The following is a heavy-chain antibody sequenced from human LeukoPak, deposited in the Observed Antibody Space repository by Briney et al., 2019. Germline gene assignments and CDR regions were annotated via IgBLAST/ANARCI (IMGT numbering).Heavy chain of an antibody. Sequence: ASVKVSCKASGYTFTGYYMHWVRQAPGQGLGWMGWINPNSGGTNYAQKFQGRVTMTRDTSISTAYMELSRLRSDDTAVYYCARVTQGSGSYYYYYYYMDVWGKGTTVTISS. CDR2: INPNSGGT. J-gene: IGHJ6*03. D-gene: IGHD3-10*01. CDR1: GYTFTGYY. V-gene: IGHV1-2*02. CDR3: ARVTQGSGSYYYYYYYMDV.